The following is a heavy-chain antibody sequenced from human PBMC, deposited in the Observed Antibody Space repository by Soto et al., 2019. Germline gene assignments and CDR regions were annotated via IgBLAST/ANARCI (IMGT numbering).Heavy chain of an antibody. CDR1: GFTFSSYA. V-gene: IGHV3-23*01. J-gene: IGHJ5*02. CDR2: ISGSGGST. CDR3: ASLVIGYNWFDP. D-gene: IGHD3-16*02. Sequence: EVQLLESGGGLVQPAGSLRLSCAASGFTFSSYAMSWVRQAPGKGLEWVSAISGSGGSTYYADSVKGRFTISRDYSKNTLYLQMNSLRAEDTAVYYCASLVIGYNWFDPWGQGTLVTVSS.